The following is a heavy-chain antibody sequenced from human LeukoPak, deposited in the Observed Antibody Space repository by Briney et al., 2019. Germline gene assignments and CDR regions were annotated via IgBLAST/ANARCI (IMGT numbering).Heavy chain of an antibody. CDR2: INPTGGST. V-gene: IGHV1-46*03. CDR3: ATALRGPILGYCSGGSCYPPSDYYYYYMDV. Sequence: GASVKVSCKASGYTFTSYYMHWVRQAPGQGLEWMGLINPTGGSTGYAQKFQGRVTITRNTSISTAYMELSSLRSEDTAVYYCATALRGPILGYCSGGSCYPPSDYYYYYMDVWGKGTTVTVSS. CDR1: GYTFTSYY. J-gene: IGHJ6*03. D-gene: IGHD2-15*01.